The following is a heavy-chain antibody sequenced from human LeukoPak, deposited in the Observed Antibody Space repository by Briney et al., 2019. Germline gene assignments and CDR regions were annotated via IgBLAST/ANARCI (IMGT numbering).Heavy chain of an antibody. CDR1: GASFSDYY. Sequence: SETLSLTCVVYGASFSDYYWSWIRQSPGKGLEWIGEINHSGSTNYNPSLKSRVTISVDTSKNQFSLKLSSVTAADTAVYYCARGPYSSSSLWGQGTLVTVSS. J-gene: IGHJ4*02. V-gene: IGHV4-34*01. CDR2: INHSGST. CDR3: ARGPYSSSSL. D-gene: IGHD6-6*01.